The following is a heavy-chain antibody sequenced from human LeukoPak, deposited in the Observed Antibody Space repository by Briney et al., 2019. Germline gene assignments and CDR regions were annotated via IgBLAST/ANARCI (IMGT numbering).Heavy chain of an antibody. Sequence: GGSLRLSCAAPGFTFDDYAMHWVRQAPGKGLEWVSGISWNSGSIGYADSVKGRFTISRDNAKNSLYLQMNSLRAEDTAVYYCAELGITMIGGAWGKGTTVTISS. CDR3: AELGITMIGGA. D-gene: IGHD3-10*02. V-gene: IGHV3-9*01. J-gene: IGHJ6*04. CDR2: ISWNSGSI. CDR1: GFTFDDYA.